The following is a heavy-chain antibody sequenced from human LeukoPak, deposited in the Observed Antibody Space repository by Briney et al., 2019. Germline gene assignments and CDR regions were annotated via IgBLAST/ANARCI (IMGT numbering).Heavy chain of an antibody. CDR2: IYYSGST. CDR1: GGSISSYY. D-gene: IGHD4-23*01. V-gene: IGHV4-59*01. J-gene: IGHJ4*02. Sequence: SETLSLTCTVSGGSISSYYWSWIRQPPGKGLEWIGYIYYSGSTNCNPSLKSRVTISVDTSKNQLSLKLSSVTAADTAVYYCARDGNYGGDFDYWGQGTLVTVSS. CDR3: ARDGNYGGDFDY.